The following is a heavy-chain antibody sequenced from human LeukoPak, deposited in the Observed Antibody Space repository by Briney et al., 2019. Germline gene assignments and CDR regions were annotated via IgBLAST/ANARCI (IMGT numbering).Heavy chain of an antibody. Sequence: GRSLRLSCAASGFTFSSYGMHWVRQAPGKGLEWVAVIWYDGSDKYYADSVKGRFTISRDNSKNTLYLQMNSLRAEDTAVYYCARDRIVGATGYDYWGQGTLVTVSS. D-gene: IGHD1-26*01. CDR2: IWYDGSDK. CDR3: ARDRIVGATGYDY. CDR1: GFTFSSYG. J-gene: IGHJ4*02. V-gene: IGHV3-33*01.